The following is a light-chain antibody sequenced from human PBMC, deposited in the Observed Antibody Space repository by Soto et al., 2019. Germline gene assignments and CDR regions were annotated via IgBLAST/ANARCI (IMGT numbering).Light chain of an antibody. J-gene: IGLJ1*01. V-gene: IGLV1-47*01. Sequence: QSVLTQPPSASGTPGQRVNISCSGSSSNIGSNYVYWYRQFPGTAPKLLIQRNNQRPSGVPARFSGSKSGTSASLAISGLRSEDEADYYCAVWDGSLYVFGFGTKVTVL. CDR2: RNN. CDR3: AVWDGSLYV. CDR1: SSNIGSNY.